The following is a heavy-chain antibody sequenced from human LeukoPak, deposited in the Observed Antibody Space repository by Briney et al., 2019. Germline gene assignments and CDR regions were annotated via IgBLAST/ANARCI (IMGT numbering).Heavy chain of an antibody. J-gene: IGHJ4*02. D-gene: IGHD2-2*01. CDR3: AGQPAAMFISYFDY. CDR1: GGTFSSYG. CDR2: IIPIFGTV. Sequence: ASVKVSCKASGGTFSSYGITWVRQAPGQGLEWMGGIIPIFGTVNYAQKFQGRVTITADDSTTTAYMELSSLRSEDTAVYYCAGQPAAMFISYFDYWGQGTLVTVSS. V-gene: IGHV1-69*13.